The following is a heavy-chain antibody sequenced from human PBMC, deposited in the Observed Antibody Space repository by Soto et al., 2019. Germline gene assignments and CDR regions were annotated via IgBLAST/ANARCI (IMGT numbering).Heavy chain of an antibody. CDR3: ARKKDWNDVAFDY. CDR2: INHSGST. Sequence: SETLSLTCAVYGGSFSGYYWSWIRQPPGKGLEWIGEINHSGSTNYNPSLKSRVTISVDKSKNQFSLKLSSVTAADTAVYYCARKKDWNDVAFDYWGQGTLVTVSS. J-gene: IGHJ4*02. D-gene: IGHD1-1*01. CDR1: GGSFSGYY. V-gene: IGHV4-34*01.